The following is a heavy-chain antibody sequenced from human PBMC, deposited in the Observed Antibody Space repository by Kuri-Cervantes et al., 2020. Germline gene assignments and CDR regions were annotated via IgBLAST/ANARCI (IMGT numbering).Heavy chain of an antibody. CDR3: AKRPSSGYLRNEWYFDL. D-gene: IGHD3-22*01. J-gene: IGHJ2*01. V-gene: IGHV3-30*02. Sequence: GESLKISCVASGFTFSCYGMHWVRQAPGKGLEWVAFIRYDGSNKYYADSVKGRFTISRDNSKNTLYLQMNSLRAEDTAVYYCAKRPSSGYLRNEWYFDLWGRSTLVTVSS. CDR2: IRYDGSNK. CDR1: GFTFSCYG.